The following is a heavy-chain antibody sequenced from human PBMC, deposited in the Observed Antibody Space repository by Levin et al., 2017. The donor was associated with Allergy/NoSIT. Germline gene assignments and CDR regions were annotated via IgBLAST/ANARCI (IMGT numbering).Heavy chain of an antibody. D-gene: IGHD3-22*01. V-gene: IGHV3-48*03. CDR3: ARDRSYYDSSGFY. CDR1: GFTFSSYE. Sequence: GGSLRLSCAASGFTFSSYEMNWVRQAPGKGLEWVSYISSSGSTIYYADSVKGRFTISRDNAKNSLYLQMNSLRAEDTAVYYCARDRSYYDSSGFYWGQGTLVTVSS. J-gene: IGHJ4*02. CDR2: ISSSGSTI.